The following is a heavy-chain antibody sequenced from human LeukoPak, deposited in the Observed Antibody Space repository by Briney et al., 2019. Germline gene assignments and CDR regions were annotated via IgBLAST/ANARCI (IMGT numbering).Heavy chain of an antibody. V-gene: IGHV3-49*04. CDR3: TRTAAPGTVGYFYYYMDV. CDR1: GFTFGDYA. J-gene: IGHJ6*03. Sequence: GGSLRLSCTASGFTFGDYAMSWVRQAPGKGLEWVGFIRSKAYGGTTEYAASVKGRFTISRDDSKFIAYLQMNSLKTEDTAVYYCTRTAAPGTVGYFYYYMDVWGKGTTVTVSS. CDR2: IRSKAYGGTT. D-gene: IGHD6-13*01.